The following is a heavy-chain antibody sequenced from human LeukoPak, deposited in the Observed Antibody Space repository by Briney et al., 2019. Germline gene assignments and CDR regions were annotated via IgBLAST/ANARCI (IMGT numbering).Heavy chain of an antibody. CDR2: FIPIFGTA. D-gene: IGHD1-26*01. CDR1: GGTFSSYA. J-gene: IGHJ6*03. CDR3: ASGAGSGRLYYYYYMDV. Sequence: ASVKVSCKASGGTFSSYAISWVRQAPGQGLEWMGGFIPIFGTANYAQKFQGRVTITADESTSTAYMELSSLRSEDTAVYYCASGAGSGRLYYYYYMDVWGKGTTVTVSS. V-gene: IGHV1-69*13.